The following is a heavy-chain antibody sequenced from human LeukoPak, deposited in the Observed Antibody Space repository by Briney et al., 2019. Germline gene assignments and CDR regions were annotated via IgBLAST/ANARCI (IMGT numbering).Heavy chain of an antibody. D-gene: IGHD3-22*01. Sequence: SETLSLTCSVSGGSISSARNYWSWIRQHPGKGLEWIGYIYYTGSTYYNPSLKSRVTISVDTSKNQFSLKLSSVTAADTAVYYCARTAYYYDSSGYRNPFDYWGQGTLVTVSS. V-gene: IGHV4-31*03. CDR1: GGSISSARNY. J-gene: IGHJ4*02. CDR3: ARTAYYYDSSGYRNPFDY. CDR2: IYYTGST.